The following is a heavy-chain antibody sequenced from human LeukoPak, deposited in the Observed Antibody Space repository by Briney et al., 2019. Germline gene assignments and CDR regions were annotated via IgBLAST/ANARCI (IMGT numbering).Heavy chain of an antibody. D-gene: IGHD3-22*01. CDR3: ARDPSYYYDSSGYPLGAFHI. Sequence: PSETLSLTCTVSGGSISSNYWSCIRQPAGKGLEWIGGIYTSGSTNYNPSLKSRVTMSVDTSKNQFSLKLSSVTAADTAVYYCARDPSYYYDSSGYPLGAFHIWGQGTMVTVSS. J-gene: IGHJ3*02. CDR1: GGSISSNY. V-gene: IGHV4-4*07. CDR2: IYTSGST.